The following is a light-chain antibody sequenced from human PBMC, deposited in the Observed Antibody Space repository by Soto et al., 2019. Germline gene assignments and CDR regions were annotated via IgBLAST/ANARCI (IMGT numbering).Light chain of an antibody. CDR1: QSVSSY. V-gene: IGKV3-11*01. Sequence: EIVLTQSPATLSLSPGERVTLSCRARQSVSSYLAWYQQKPGQAPRLLIYDASNRATGIPVRFSGSGSGTDFTLTISSLEPEDFAVYYCQQRSNWPPFTFGQGTRLDIK. CDR3: QQRSNWPPFT. J-gene: IGKJ5*01. CDR2: DAS.